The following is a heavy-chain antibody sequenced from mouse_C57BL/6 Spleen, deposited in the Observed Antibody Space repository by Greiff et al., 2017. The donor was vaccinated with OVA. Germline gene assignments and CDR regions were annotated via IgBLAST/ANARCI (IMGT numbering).Heavy chain of an antibody. CDR3: ARSEGYYGSFDY. CDR1: GYAFSSSW. D-gene: IGHD1-1*01. J-gene: IGHJ2*01. Sequence: VQLQQSGPELVKPGASVKISCKASGYAFSSSWMNWVKQRPGKGLEWIGRIYPGDGDTNYNGKFKGKATLTADKSSSTAYMQLSSLTSEDSAVYFCARSEGYYGSFDYWGQRTTLTVSS. CDR2: IYPGDGDT. V-gene: IGHV1-82*01.